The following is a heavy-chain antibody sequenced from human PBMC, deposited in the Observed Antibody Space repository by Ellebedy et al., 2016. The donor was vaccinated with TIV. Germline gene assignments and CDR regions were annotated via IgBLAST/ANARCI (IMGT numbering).Heavy chain of an antibody. CDR3: ARISSGPYWHFDL. J-gene: IGHJ2*01. Sequence: MPSETLSLTCSVSDASIRSYFWSWIRQPPGKGLEWIGHIYYIGSADYNPSLKSRVTLSLDTTNNQFSLKMTSVTAADTAVYYCARISSGPYWHFDLWGRGTLVTVSS. D-gene: IGHD6-19*01. CDR1: DASIRSYF. CDR2: IYYIGSA. V-gene: IGHV4-59*01.